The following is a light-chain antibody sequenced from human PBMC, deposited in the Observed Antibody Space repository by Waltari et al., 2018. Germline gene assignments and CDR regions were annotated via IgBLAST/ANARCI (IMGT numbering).Light chain of an antibody. CDR3: QNHERLPAT. CDR2: AAS. V-gene: IGKV3-20*01. Sequence: EVVLTQSPGTLSLSPGERATLSCRASQCVVKYIFWYQQRPGQAPRLLIYAASTSATGIPDRFSGSGSGTDFSLTISRLEPEDFAVYYCQNHERLPATFGQGTKVEI. CDR1: QCVVKY. J-gene: IGKJ1*01.